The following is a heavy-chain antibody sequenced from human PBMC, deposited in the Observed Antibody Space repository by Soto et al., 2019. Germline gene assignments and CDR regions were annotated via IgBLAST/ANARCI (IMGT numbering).Heavy chain of an antibody. V-gene: IGHV4-34*01. CDR2: IHLSGRV. Sequence: QVQLQQWGSGLLKPSETLSLTCAIYGGSFSDYYWHWIRQSPGKGLGWIGEIHLSGRVNFTPSLKSRTSLSMDTSRNQFFLTLRSVTAADTAVYFCARTPTRGASAWLDPWGRGHLVTVSS. J-gene: IGHJ5*02. D-gene: IGHD1-26*01. CDR3: ARTPTRGASAWLDP. CDR1: GGSFSDYY.